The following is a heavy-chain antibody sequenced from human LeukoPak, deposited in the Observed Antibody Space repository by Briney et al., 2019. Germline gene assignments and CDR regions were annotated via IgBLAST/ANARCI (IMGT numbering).Heavy chain of an antibody. D-gene: IGHD5-18*01. CDR3: ARGGTAMAEDYFEY. J-gene: IGHJ4*02. V-gene: IGHV3-20*04. Sequence: GGSLRLSCAASGFAFDDYGMSWVRQAPGKGLEWVSGIHWNGGRTAYADSVQGRFTISRDNAKNSVYLQMNSLRAEDTALYYCARGGTAMAEDYFEYWGQGALVTVSS. CDR1: GFAFDDYG. CDR2: IHWNGGRT.